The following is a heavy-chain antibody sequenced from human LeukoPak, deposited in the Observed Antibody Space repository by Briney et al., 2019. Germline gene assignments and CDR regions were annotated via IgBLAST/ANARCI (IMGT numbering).Heavy chain of an antibody. V-gene: IGHV1-69*04. Sequence: ASVNVSCKASGGTFSSYAISWVRQAPGQGLEWMGRIIPILGIANYAQKFQGRVTITADKSTSTAYMELSSLRSEDTAVYYCASSLGYYYDSSNESWGQGTLVTVSS. CDR1: GGTFSSYA. J-gene: IGHJ5*02. D-gene: IGHD3-22*01. CDR2: IIPILGIA. CDR3: ASSLGYYYDSSNES.